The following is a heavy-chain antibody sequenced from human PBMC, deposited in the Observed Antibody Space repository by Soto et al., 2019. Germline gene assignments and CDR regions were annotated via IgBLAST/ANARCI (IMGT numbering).Heavy chain of an antibody. J-gene: IGHJ6*02. CDR3: ARGPNYDSSGYYYAWYYYGMDV. CDR1: GGTFSSYA. V-gene: IGHV1-69*01. Sequence: QVQLVQSGAEVKKPGSSVKVSCKASGGTFSSYAISWVLQSPGQGLEWMGGIIPIFGTANYAQKFQGRVTITADESTSTAYMALSSLGSEDTAVYYCARGPNYDSSGYYYAWYYYGMDVWGQGTTVTVSS. D-gene: IGHD3-22*01. CDR2: IIPIFGTA.